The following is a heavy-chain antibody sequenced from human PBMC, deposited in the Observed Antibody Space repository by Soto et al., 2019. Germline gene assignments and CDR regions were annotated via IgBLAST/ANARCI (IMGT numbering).Heavy chain of an antibody. CDR1: GFTFSSYA. V-gene: IGHV3-23*01. D-gene: IGHD4-17*01. CDR3: AKDLVMTTVTTSLGFDY. CDR2: ISGSGGST. J-gene: IGHJ4*02. Sequence: TGGSLRLSCAASGFTFSSYAMSWVRQAPGKGLEWVSAISGSGGSTYYADSVKGRFTISRDNSKNTLYLQMNSLRAEDTAVYYCAKDLVMTTVTTSLGFDYWGQGTLVTVSS.